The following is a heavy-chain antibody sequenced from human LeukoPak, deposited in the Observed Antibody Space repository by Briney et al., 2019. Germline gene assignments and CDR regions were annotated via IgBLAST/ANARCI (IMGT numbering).Heavy chain of an antibody. CDR1: GFTFSNYW. J-gene: IGHJ4*02. CDR2: IKQDGSEK. Sequence: GGSLRLSCAASGFTFSNYWMSWVRQAPGKGLEWVANIKQDGSEKNYVDSAKGRFTISRDNAKNSLYLQMNSLRVEDTAVYFCVRAIGSNTLWGQGTLVTVSS. V-gene: IGHV3-7*01. CDR3: VRAIGSNTL. D-gene: IGHD4-23*01.